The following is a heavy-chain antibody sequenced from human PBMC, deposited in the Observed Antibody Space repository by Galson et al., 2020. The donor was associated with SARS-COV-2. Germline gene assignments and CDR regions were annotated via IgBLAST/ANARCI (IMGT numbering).Heavy chain of an antibody. V-gene: IGHV1-18*01. Sequence: ASVKVSCKASGYTFSTFGISWVRQAPGQGLEWMGWISAYDGDTKLAQKFHGRVTMTTDTSTTTAYMDLMSLRSDDTTVYYCVRDNMIRGAAYGVDVWGHGTTVTVSS. J-gene: IGHJ6*02. CDR2: ISAYDGDT. D-gene: IGHD3-10*01. CDR3: VRDNMIRGAAYGVDV. CDR1: GYTFSTFG.